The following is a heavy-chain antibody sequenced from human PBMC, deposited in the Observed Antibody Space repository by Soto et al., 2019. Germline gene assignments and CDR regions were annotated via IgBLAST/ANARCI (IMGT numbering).Heavy chain of an antibody. CDR2: IYHSGAT. CDR3: AKDGSGHPYYSDN. D-gene: IGHD3-3*01. V-gene: IGHV4-4*02. CDR1: GDSITNSNW. Sequence: QVQLQESGPGLVKPSGTLSLTCAVSGDSITNSNWWSWVRQAPGKGLEWIGEIYHSGATTYNPSLKSRVTMSVDKSKNQFSLKVTSVTAADTAVYFCAKDGSGHPYYSDNWGQGTLVTVSS. J-gene: IGHJ4*02.